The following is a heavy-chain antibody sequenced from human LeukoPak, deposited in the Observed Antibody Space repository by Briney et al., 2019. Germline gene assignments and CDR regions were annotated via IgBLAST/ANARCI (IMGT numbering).Heavy chain of an antibody. CDR1: GFTFSSYW. D-gene: IGHD6-19*01. CDR3: ARYGYTSGLDY. CDR2: MKEDGSEK. V-gene: IGHV3-7*04. Sequence: PRGSLRLSCAASGFTFSSYWMSWVRQAPGKGLEWVANMKEDGSEKYYVDSVKGRFTITRDNAKNSLYLQMNSLRAEDTAVYYCARYGYTSGLDYWGQGILVTVSS. J-gene: IGHJ4*02.